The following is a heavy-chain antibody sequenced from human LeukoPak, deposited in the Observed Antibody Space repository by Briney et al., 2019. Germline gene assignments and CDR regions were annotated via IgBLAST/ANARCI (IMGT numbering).Heavy chain of an antibody. V-gene: IGHV1-69*01. CDR3: AAVPGIAAAGGMGDYMDV. Sequence: GASVKVSCKVSGGSFSTYGISWVRQTPGRGLEWMGGLIPTFGTPDYAQQFQGRVTITADESTSAAYMELSSLRSEDTAVYYCAAVPGIAAAGGMGDYMDVWGKGTTVTVSS. D-gene: IGHD6-13*01. CDR2: LIPTFGTP. CDR1: GGSFSTYG. J-gene: IGHJ6*03.